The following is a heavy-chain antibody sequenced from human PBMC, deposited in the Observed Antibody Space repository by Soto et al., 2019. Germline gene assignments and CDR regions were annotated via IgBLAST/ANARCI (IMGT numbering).Heavy chain of an antibody. D-gene: IGHD1-26*01. CDR2: ISYDGSNK. V-gene: IGHV3-30-3*01. Sequence: QVQLVESGGGVVQPGRSLRLSCAASGFTFSSYAMHWVRQAPGKGLEWVAVISYDGSNKYYADSVKGRFTISRDNSKNTLYLQMNSLRAEDTAVYYCARDSAPGSYLPYYFDYWGQGTLVTVSS. CDR3: ARDSAPGSYLPYYFDY. J-gene: IGHJ4*02. CDR1: GFTFSSYA.